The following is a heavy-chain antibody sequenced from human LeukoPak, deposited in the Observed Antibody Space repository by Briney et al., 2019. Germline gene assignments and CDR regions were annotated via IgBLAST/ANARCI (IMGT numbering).Heavy chain of an antibody. CDR1: GFTFSSYA. CDR2: ISGSGGST. J-gene: IGHJ4*02. CDR3: AKDLLKNYYDSSGYQAFDY. V-gene: IGHV3-23*01. D-gene: IGHD3-22*01. Sequence: GGSLRLSCAASGFTFSSYAMSWVRQAPGKGLEWVLAISGSGGSTYYAGSVKGRFTISRDNSKNTLYLQMNSLRAEDTAVYYCAKDLLKNYYDSSGYQAFDYWGQGTLVTVSS.